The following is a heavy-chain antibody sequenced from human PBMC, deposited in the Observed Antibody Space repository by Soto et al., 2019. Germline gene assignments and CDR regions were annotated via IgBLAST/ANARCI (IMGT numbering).Heavy chain of an antibody. D-gene: IGHD6-13*01. V-gene: IGHV1-18*01. CDR3: ARVWIAAAGYYFDY. CDR1: GYTFTSYG. Sequence: QGQLVQSGAEVKKPGASVKVSCKASGYTFTSYGISWVRQAPGQGLEWMGWISAYSGNTNYAQQLQGRVTMTTDTSTSTAYMEPRTLRSDDTAVYHCARVWIAAAGYYFDYWGQGTLFTVSS. CDR2: ISAYSGNT. J-gene: IGHJ4*02.